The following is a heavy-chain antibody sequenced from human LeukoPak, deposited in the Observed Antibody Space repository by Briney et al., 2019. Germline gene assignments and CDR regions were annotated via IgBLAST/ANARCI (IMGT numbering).Heavy chain of an antibody. Sequence: SETLSLTCAVYGGSFSGYYWSWIRQPPGKGLEWIGEINHSGSTNYNPSLKSRVTISVDTSKNQFSLKLSSVTAADTAVYYCARGRYGAYDYWGQRTLVTVSS. V-gene: IGHV4-34*01. CDR1: GGSFSGYY. J-gene: IGHJ4*02. CDR2: INHSGST. D-gene: IGHD1-1*01. CDR3: ARGRYGAYDY.